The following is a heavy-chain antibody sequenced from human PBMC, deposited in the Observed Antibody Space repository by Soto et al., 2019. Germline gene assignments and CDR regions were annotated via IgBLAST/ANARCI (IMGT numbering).Heavy chain of an antibody. Sequence: QVQLQESGPGLVKPSETLSLTCTVSSGSVSSGSYYWSWVRQRPGKGLEWIGYIYFDGRTNYNPSHKSRVTISLDTPKNQFSLKVTPVTAADSAVYYCARLLRSLHLDSWGHGTLVTVSS. J-gene: IGHJ5*01. V-gene: IGHV4-61*01. CDR1: SGSVSSGSYY. CDR3: ARLLRSLHLDS. CDR2: IYFDGRT. D-gene: IGHD6-19*01.